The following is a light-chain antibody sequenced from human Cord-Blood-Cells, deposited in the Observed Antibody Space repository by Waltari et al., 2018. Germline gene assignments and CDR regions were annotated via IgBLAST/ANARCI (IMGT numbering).Light chain of an antibody. Sequence: QSALTQPASVSGSPGQSITISCTGTSSDVGAYNYVSCYQQHPGKAPKLMSYEVSNRPSGVSNRFSGSKSGNTASLTISGLQAEDEADYYCSSYTSSSTLVVFGGGTKLTVL. J-gene: IGLJ2*01. CDR2: EVS. CDR3: SSYTSSSTLVV. CDR1: SSDVGAYNY. V-gene: IGLV2-14*01.